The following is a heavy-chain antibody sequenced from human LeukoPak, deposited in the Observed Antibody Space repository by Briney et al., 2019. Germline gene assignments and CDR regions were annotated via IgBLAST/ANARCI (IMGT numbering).Heavy chain of an antibody. Sequence: PSETLSLTCTVSGGSISSYYWSWIRQPPGEGPGLIGYIYYSGSTNYNPSLKSRVTISVDTSKNQFSLKLSSVTAADTAVYYCARALGVISLYYFDYWGQGTLVTVSS. CDR2: IYYSGST. J-gene: IGHJ4*02. D-gene: IGHD3-3*02. CDR1: GGSISSYY. CDR3: ARALGVISLYYFDY. V-gene: IGHV4-59*01.